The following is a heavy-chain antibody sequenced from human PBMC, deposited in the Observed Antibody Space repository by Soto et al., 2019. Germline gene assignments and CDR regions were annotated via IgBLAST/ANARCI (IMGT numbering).Heavy chain of an antibody. D-gene: IGHD3-22*01. Sequence: EVQLVQSGAEVKKPGESLKISCKGSGYSFTNYWIGWVRQMPGKGLEWMGIIYPGDSNTRYSPSFQGQVTISAGKSISSPDVQQSSLEASDTDMYYRARRIHYDSSGGTEYAFDIWGKVTMFTVSS. V-gene: IGHV5-51*01. CDR2: IYPGDSNT. CDR3: ARRIHYDSSGGTEYAFDI. J-gene: IGHJ3*02. CDR1: GYSFTNYW.